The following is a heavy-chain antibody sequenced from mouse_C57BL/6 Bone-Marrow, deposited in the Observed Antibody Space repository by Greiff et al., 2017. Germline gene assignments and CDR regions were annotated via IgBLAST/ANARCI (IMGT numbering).Heavy chain of an antibody. D-gene: IGHD3-3*01. CDR2: IHPSDSDT. CDR3: AIWRDDWYFDV. Sequence: VQLQQPGAELVKPGASVKVSCKASGYTFTSYWMHWVKQRPGQGLEWIGRIHPSDSDTNYNQKFKGKATLTVDKSSSTAYMQLSSLTSEDSAVYYSAIWRDDWYFDVWGTGTTVTVSS. J-gene: IGHJ1*03. V-gene: IGHV1-74*01. CDR1: GYTFTSYW.